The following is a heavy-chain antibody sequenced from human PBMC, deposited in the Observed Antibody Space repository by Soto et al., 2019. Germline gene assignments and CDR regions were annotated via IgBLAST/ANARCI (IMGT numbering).Heavy chain of an antibody. CDR3: TRGFNRPFLRLDY. Sequence: QVQLVQSGAEVKKPGASVKVSCKASGYTFTSYYMHWVRQAPGQGLEWMGIMNPNGGGTTYAQNFQGRVTVTRDMSTRTVYMELSRLISEDTAVYYCTRGFNRPFLRLDYWGQGTLVTVSS. CDR2: MNPNGGGT. J-gene: IGHJ4*02. V-gene: IGHV1-46*03. CDR1: GYTFTSYY.